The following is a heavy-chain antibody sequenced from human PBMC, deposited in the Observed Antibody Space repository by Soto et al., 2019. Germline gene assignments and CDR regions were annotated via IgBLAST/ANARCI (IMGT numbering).Heavy chain of an antibody. V-gene: IGHV3-9*01. CDR3: VKGETNYYYYYGMDV. J-gene: IGHJ6*02. CDR1: GFTFDDYA. Sequence: SLRLSCAASGFTFDDYAIHWVRQAPGKGLEWVSGISWNSRSIGYSDSVKGRFTISRDNAKNSLYLQMNSLRAEDTALYYCVKGETNYYYYYGMDVWGQGTTVTVSS. CDR2: ISWNSRSI.